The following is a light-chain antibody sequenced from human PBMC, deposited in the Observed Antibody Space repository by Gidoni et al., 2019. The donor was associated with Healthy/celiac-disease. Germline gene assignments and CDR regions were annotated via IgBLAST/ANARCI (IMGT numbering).Light chain of an antibody. CDR2: DAS. CDR1: QSVSSY. J-gene: IGKJ1*01. V-gene: IGKV3-11*01. Sequence: EIVLTKSPATLSLSPGERATLSCRASQSVSSYLAWYQQKPGQAPRLLIYDASNRATGIPARFRGSGSGTDFTLTISSLEPEDFAVYYCQQRSNWPPWTCGQGTKVEIK. CDR3: QQRSNWPPWT.